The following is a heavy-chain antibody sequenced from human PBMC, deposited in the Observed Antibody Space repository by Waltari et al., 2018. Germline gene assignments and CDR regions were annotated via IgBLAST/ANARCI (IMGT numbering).Heavy chain of an antibody. Sequence: EVQLVESGGGLIQPGGSLRLSCAASGFTVSSNYIAWLRQAPGKGLAWVSVIYSGGSTYYADSVKGRFTISRDNSKNTLYLQMNSLRAEDTAVYYCASEYRKIQLWSRYYYGMDVWGQGTTVTVSS. CDR3: ASEYRKIQLWSRYYYGMDV. CDR1: GFTVSSNY. V-gene: IGHV3-53*01. CDR2: IYSGGST. J-gene: IGHJ6*02. D-gene: IGHD5-18*01.